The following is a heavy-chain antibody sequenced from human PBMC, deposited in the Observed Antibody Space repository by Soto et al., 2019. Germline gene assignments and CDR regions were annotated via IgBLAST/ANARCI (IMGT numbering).Heavy chain of an antibody. CDR2: ISYDGSNK. CDR3: ARDRDGGLVPFDY. D-gene: IGHD2-15*01. CDR1: GFTFSSYA. J-gene: IGHJ4*02. Sequence: GGSLRLSCAASGFTFSSYAMHWVRQAPGKGLEWVAVISYDGSNKYYADSVKGRFTISRDNSKNTLYLQMNSLRAEDTAVYYCARDRDGGLVPFDYWGQGTLVTVSS. V-gene: IGHV3-30-3*01.